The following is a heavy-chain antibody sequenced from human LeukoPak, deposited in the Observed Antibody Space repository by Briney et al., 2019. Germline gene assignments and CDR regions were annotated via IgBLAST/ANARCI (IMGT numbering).Heavy chain of an antibody. D-gene: IGHD2-2*01. J-gene: IGHJ3*02. Sequence: GESLKISCKGSGYSFTSYWIGWVRQMPGKGLEWMGIICPGDSDTRYSPSFQGQVTISADKSISTAYLQWSSLKASDTAMYYCARNSPRYCGSTSCLYPDAFDIWGQGTMVTVSS. CDR3: ARNSPRYCGSTSCLYPDAFDI. CDR2: ICPGDSDT. CDR1: GYSFTSYW. V-gene: IGHV5-51*01.